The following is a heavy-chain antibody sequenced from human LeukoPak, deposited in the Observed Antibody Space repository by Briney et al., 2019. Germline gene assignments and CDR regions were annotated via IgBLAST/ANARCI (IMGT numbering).Heavy chain of an antibody. J-gene: IGHJ5*01. CDR1: GFTFITYW. D-gene: IGHD5-24*01. CDR3: ARDGGGYDS. V-gene: IGHV3-7*01. Sequence: GGSLRLSCAASGFTFITYWMSWVRQTPGKGLEWVANIKEDGSRQYYVDSVKGRFTISRDNAKNSLYLQMNSLRVEDTAVNYCARDGGGYDSWGQGTLVTVSS. CDR2: IKEDGSRQ.